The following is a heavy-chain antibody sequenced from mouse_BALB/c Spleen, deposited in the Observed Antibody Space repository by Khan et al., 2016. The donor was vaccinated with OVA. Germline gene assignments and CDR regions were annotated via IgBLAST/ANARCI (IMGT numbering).Heavy chain of an antibody. CDR2: INPRSDYT. CDR1: GYTFTSNT. V-gene: IGHV1-4*01. J-gene: IGHJ4*01. CDR3: TRRTTGYAMDY. Sequence: VQLQQPGAELARPGASVKMSCKTSGYTFTSNTMHWVKQRPGQGLEWIGYINPRSDYTIYSQKFKDKATLTADISSSTAYMQLSSLTSDDSAVYYCTRRTTGYAMDYWGQGTSVTVSS. D-gene: IGHD2-14*01.